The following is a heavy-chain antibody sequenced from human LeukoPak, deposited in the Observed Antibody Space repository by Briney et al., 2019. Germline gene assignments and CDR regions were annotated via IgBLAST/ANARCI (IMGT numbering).Heavy chain of an antibody. CDR2: IYYSGST. Sequence: SETLSLTCTVSGGSISSGDYFWSWIRQHPGTGLEWIGHIYYSGSTYYNPSLKSRVAISVDTSKNQFSLAVSSVTAADTAVYYCTRDVPRSSGYPDNWGQGTLVTVSS. D-gene: IGHD3-22*01. CDR1: GGSISSGDYF. CDR3: TRDVPRSSGYPDN. V-gene: IGHV4-31*03. J-gene: IGHJ4*02.